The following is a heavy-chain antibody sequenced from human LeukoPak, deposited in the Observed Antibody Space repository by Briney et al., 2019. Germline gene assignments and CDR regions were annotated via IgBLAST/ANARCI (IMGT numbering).Heavy chain of an antibody. J-gene: IGHJ4*02. CDR1: GFTFSSYA. CDR2: IYSGGST. D-gene: IGHD3-22*01. V-gene: IGHV3-66*01. Sequence: PGGSLRLSCAASGFTFSSYAMSWVRQAPGKGLEWVSVIYSGGSTYYADSVKGRFTISRDNSKNTLYLQMNSLRAEDTAVYYCAREFFSAHYYDSSGYLDYWGQGTLVTVSS. CDR3: AREFFSAHYYDSSGYLDY.